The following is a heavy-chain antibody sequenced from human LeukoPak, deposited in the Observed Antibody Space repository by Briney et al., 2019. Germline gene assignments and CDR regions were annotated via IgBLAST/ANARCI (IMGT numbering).Heavy chain of an antibody. V-gene: IGHV1-2*02. CDR2: INPNSGGT. J-gene: IGHJ3*02. CDR1: GYTFTSYD. CDR3: ARVSTAYDDAFDI. Sequence: ASVKVSCKASGYTFTSYDINWVRQATGQGLEWMGWINPNSGGTNYAQKFQGRVTMTRDTSISTAYMELSRLRSDDTAVYYCARVSTAYDDAFDIWGQGTMVTVSS. D-gene: IGHD3-3*01.